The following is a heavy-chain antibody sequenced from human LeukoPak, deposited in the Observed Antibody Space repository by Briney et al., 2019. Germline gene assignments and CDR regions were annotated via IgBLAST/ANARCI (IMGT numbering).Heavy chain of an antibody. J-gene: IGHJ5*02. Sequence: SVNVSDKASELIFSGYYIQWVRQSAGQGPEWLGIINPTDVMTKYAKMFQGRVTMTGATSTSTVYLELSSLTSEDTAVYYCARDSLQTVYNWNDEGRKNWFYPWGQGTLVTVSA. D-gene: IGHD1-1*01. V-gene: IGHV1-46*01. CDR1: ELIFSGYY. CDR2: INPTDVMT. CDR3: ARDSLQTVYNWNDEGRKNWFYP.